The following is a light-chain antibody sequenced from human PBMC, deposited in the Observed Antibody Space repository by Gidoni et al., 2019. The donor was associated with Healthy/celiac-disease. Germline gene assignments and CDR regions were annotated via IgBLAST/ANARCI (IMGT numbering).Light chain of an antibody. CDR2: AAS. CDR3: LQHKTYPPYT. J-gene: IGKJ2*01. CDR1: QGVRTY. Sequence: IQITQYPSSLSASVGDRVTIPRRTSQGVRTYLSWYQHIPGRAPKRLIYAASTLHSGVPSRVSGSGFGTEFTLTISRLQPEDFAIYYCLQHKTYPPYTFGQGTKLEIK. V-gene: IGKV1-17*01.